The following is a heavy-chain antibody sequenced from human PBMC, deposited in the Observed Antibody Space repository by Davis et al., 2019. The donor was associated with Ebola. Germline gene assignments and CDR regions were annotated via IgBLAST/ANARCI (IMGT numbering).Heavy chain of an antibody. CDR3: ARVLNFVMLGNYFDY. CDR2: ITPRGDGT. D-gene: IGHD2-8*01. Sequence: ASVKVSCKASGYTFTSHYMHWVRQAPGQGLEWMGLITPRGDGTLYAQKFQGRITMTRDTSTSTDYMELSSLRSEDTAVYYCARVLNFVMLGNYFDYWGQGTLVTVSS. V-gene: IGHV1-46*01. J-gene: IGHJ4*02. CDR1: GYTFTSHY.